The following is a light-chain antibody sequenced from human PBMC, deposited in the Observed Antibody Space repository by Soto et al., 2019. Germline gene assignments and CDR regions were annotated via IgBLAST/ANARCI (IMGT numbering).Light chain of an antibody. V-gene: IGLV2-14*01. CDR2: EVR. Sequence: QSVLTQPASVSGSPGQSITISCTGTSSDVGIYNTVSWYQQYPGEAPKLLIYEVRYRSSGVSDRFSGSKSGNTASLTISVLHTEDEADYYFSSSTSSSTYVFGTGTKLTVL. CDR3: SSSTSSSTYV. CDR1: SSDVGIYNT. J-gene: IGLJ1*01.